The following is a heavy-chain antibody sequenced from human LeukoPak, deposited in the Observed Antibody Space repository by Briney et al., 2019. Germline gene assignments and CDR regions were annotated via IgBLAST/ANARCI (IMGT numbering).Heavy chain of an antibody. V-gene: IGHV3-21*01. Sequence: GGSLRLSCAASGFTFSSYIMNWVRQAPGKGLEWVSSICSSSSYIYYADSVKGRFTISRDNAKNSLYLQMNSLRVEDTAVYYCARGYGYSSSWAHDYWGQGTLVTVSS. CDR1: GFTFSSYI. D-gene: IGHD6-13*01. CDR2: ICSSSSYI. CDR3: ARGYGYSSSWAHDY. J-gene: IGHJ4*02.